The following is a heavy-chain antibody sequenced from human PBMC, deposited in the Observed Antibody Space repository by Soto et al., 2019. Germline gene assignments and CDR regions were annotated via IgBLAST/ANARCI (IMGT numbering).Heavy chain of an antibody. J-gene: IGHJ4*02. D-gene: IGHD6-13*01. Sequence: EVQLLESGGGLVQPGGSLRLSCAASGFTFSNYAVTWVRQAPGKGLEWVSTISGSGGSTYYADSVKGRFTISRDNSKNRLYLPMTSLRAEDTAVYYCAKDQGSSWYEIDYWGQGTLVTVSS. CDR3: AKDQGSSWYEIDY. CDR2: ISGSGGST. V-gene: IGHV3-23*01. CDR1: GFTFSNYA.